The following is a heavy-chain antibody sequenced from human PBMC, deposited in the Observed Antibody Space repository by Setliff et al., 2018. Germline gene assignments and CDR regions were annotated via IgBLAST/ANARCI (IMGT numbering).Heavy chain of an antibody. CDR2: IYHSGST. D-gene: IGHD2-2*02. CDR3: ARDRQYCSSPTCYSSHFYYYGMDV. V-gene: IGHV4-34*01. J-gene: IGHJ6*02. Sequence: ETLSLTCAIYGQSFSDYYWSWVRQPPGKGLEWIGEIYHSGSTNYNPSLKSRVTISVDTSKTQFSLKLSSVTAADTAVYYCARDRQYCSSPTCYSSHFYYYGMDVWGQGTTVTVSS. CDR1: GQSFSDYY.